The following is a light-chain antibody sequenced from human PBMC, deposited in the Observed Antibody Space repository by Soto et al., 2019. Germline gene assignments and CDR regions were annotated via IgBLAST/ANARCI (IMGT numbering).Light chain of an antibody. CDR2: GAS. CDR1: QSVSSN. Sequence: EIVMTQSPATLSVSPGERATLSCRASQSVSSNLAWYQQKPGQAPRLLIYGASTRATGIPARFSGSGSGTEFTLTISSLHSEDFAVYYCQQYNNWHTFGQGTKLEIK. CDR3: QQYNNWHT. V-gene: IGKV3-15*01. J-gene: IGKJ2*01.